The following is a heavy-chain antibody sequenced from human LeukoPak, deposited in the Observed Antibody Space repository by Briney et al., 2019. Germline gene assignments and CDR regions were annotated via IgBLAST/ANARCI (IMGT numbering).Heavy chain of an antibody. Sequence: GGSLRLSCAASGFIFSGSSMHWVRQASGKGLEWVGRIRSKTNNYATAYAASVKGRFTISRDDSENTAYLQMNSLKSEDTAVYYCTRRDGDSLDVWGQGTTVTVSS. CDR3: TRRDGDSLDV. J-gene: IGHJ6*02. CDR1: GFIFSGSS. D-gene: IGHD3-3*01. CDR2: IRSKTNNYAT. V-gene: IGHV3-73*01.